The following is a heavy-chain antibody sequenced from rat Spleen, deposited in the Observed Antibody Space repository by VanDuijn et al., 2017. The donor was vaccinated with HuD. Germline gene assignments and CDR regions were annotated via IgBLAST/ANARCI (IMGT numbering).Heavy chain of an antibody. J-gene: IGHJ3*01. V-gene: IGHV5-31*01. D-gene: IGHD1-8*01. CDR3: AKEGDGGYSSYPNWFAY. CDR2: ITTGGGNT. CDR1: GFTFNKYW. Sequence: EVQLVESGGGLVQPGRSLKLSCVASGFTFNKYWMTWIRQAPTKGLEWVASITTGGGNTYSPDSVKGRFTISRDNAKSTLYLQMNRLRSEDTATYYCAKEGDGGYSSYPNWFAYWGQGTLVTVSS.